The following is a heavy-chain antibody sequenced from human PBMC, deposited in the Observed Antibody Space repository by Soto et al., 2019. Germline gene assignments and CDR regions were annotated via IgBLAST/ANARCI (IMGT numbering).Heavy chain of an antibody. CDR1: GFTFSSSS. Sequence: EVQLVESGGGLVQPGGSLRLSCTASGFTFSSSSMNWVRQAPGKGREWVSLVSSSTSTIYYVYSVKGRFTFSRDNPQNSLYLQMNSLRDEDSAVYYCARGVGTFDIWSQGTLVTVAS. D-gene: IGHD2-21*02. CDR3: ARGVGTFDI. V-gene: IGHV3-48*02. J-gene: IGHJ3*02. CDR2: VSSSTSTI.